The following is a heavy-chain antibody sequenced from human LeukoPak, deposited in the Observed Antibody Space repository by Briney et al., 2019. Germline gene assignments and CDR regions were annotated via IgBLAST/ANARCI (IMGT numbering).Heavy chain of an antibody. V-gene: IGHV3-48*01. J-gene: IGHJ4*02. CDR2: ITSASSTI. Sequence: SGGSLRLSCTTSGFSFGDYAMSWFRQAPGKGLEWISYITSASSTIYYADSVKGRFSISRDNGNYSLFLQMNSLRVEDTAVYFCASGPRWYNLDYWGQGVLVTVSS. CDR3: ASGPRWYNLDY. CDR1: GFSFGDYA. D-gene: IGHD1-14*01.